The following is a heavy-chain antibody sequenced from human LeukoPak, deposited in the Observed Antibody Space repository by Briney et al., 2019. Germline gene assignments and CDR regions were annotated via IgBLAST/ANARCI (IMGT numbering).Heavy chain of an antibody. CDR1: GYTFTSYG. Sequence: ASVKVSCKASGYTFTSYGISWVRQAPGQGLEWMGWISAYNGNTNYAQKLQGRVTMTTDTSTSTAYMELRSLRSDDTAVYYCAKEHCSSTSCYRAKQYNWFDPWGQGTLVTVSS. V-gene: IGHV1-18*01. D-gene: IGHD2-2*01. CDR3: AKEHCSSTSCYRAKQYNWFDP. CDR2: ISAYNGNT. J-gene: IGHJ5*02.